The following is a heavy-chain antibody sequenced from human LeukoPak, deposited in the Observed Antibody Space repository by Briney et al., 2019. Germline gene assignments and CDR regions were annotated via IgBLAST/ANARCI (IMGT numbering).Heavy chain of an antibody. CDR3: ARPRVDCSGGSCYLGVFDY. J-gene: IGHJ4*02. V-gene: IGHV4-34*01. Sequence: PSETLSLTCAVYGGSFSGYYWSWIRQPPGKGLEWIGEINHSGSTNYNPSLKSRVTISVDTSKNQFSLKLSSVTAADTAVYYCARPRVDCSGGSCYLGVFDYWGQGTLVTVSS. CDR1: GGSFSGYY. CDR2: INHSGST. D-gene: IGHD2-15*01.